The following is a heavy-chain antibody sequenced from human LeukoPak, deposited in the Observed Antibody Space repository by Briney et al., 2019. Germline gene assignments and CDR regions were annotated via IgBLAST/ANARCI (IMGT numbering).Heavy chain of an antibody. V-gene: IGHV3-9*01. Sequence: GGSLRLSCAASGFTFDDYAMHWVQQAPGKGLEWVSGISWNSGSIGYADSVKGRFTISRDNAKNSLYLQMNSLRAEDTALYYCAKDKGISGGLGYFDYWGQGTLVTVSS. CDR1: GFTFDDYA. CDR3: AKDKGISGGLGYFDY. CDR2: ISWNSGSI. D-gene: IGHD1-26*01. J-gene: IGHJ4*02.